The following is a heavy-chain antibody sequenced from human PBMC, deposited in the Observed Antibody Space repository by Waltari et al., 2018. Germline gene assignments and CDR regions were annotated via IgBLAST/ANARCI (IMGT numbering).Heavy chain of an antibody. CDR3: AGDRAIGLFFDY. J-gene: IGHJ4*02. D-gene: IGHD2-2*01. Sequence: QVQLQESGQGLVKPSGTLSLTCAVSGDSISGNYWGSWVRQSPEKGLEWIGQVHHSRKTHYNPSLQSRVTISVDKPKNQFSLNLNSVTAADTAVYYCAGDRAIGLFFDYWGRGTLVTVSS. CDR2: VHHSRKT. CDR1: GDSISGNYW. V-gene: IGHV4-4*02.